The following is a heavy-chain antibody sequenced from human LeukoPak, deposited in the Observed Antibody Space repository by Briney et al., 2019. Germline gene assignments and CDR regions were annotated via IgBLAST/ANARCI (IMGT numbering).Heavy chain of an antibody. CDR1: GFTFSSYA. CDR2: INSDGSST. J-gene: IGHJ6*03. CDR3: ARNHYRPRDPYYYYYYMDV. V-gene: IGHV3-74*01. Sequence: GGSLRLSCAASGFTFSSYAMSWVRQAPGKGLVWVSRINSDGSSTSYADSVKGRFTISRDNAKNTLYLQMNSLRAEDTAVYYCARNHYRPRDPYYYYYYMDVWGKGTTVTISS. D-gene: IGHD1-14*01.